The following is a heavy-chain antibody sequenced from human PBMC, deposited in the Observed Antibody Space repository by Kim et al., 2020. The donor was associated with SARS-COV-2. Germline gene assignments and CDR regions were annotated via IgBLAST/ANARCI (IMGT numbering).Heavy chain of an antibody. V-gene: IGHV3-11*01. J-gene: IGHJ6*02. CDR1: GFTFSDYY. CDR2: ISSSGSTI. CDR3: ARDSNTAMVDYYYYYGMDV. D-gene: IGHD5-18*01. Sequence: GGSLRLSCAASGFTFSDYYMSWIRQAPGKGLEWVSYISSSGSTIYYADSVKGRFTISRDNAKNSLYLQMNSLRAEDTAVYYCARDSNTAMVDYYYYYGMDVWGQGTTVTVSS.